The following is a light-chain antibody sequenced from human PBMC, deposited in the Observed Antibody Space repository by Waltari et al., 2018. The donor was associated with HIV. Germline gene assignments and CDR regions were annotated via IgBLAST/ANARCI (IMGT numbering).Light chain of an antibody. CDR2: AAN. V-gene: IGKV1-39*01. CDR3: QQTYSPPLT. Sequence: DIQMTQSPSSLSASVGDRVTITCRPSHYVINYVNWFQQKPGKAPRLLIYAANTSQPGVPPRFSGSAAGTTYTLTISGLQLEDFATYYCQQTYSPPLTFGPGTKVDMK. J-gene: IGKJ3*01. CDR1: HYVINY.